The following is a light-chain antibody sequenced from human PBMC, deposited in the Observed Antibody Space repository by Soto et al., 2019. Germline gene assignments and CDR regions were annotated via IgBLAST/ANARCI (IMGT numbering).Light chain of an antibody. V-gene: IGKV3-15*01. CDR1: QSVGNN. J-gene: IGKJ5*01. Sequence: EVMMTQSPATLSVSPGERATLSCWASQSVGNNIAWYQQKPGQAPRLLIYYASTRVTGIPARFSGSGSGTELTLTISSLQSEDFALYYCQQYNDWPPITFGQGTRLEI. CDR2: YAS. CDR3: QQYNDWPPIT.